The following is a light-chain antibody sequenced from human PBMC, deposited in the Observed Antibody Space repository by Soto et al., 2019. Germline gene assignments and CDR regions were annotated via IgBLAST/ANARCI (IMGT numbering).Light chain of an antibody. CDR2: TDN. CDR3: AAWDDTLSGYV. J-gene: IGLJ1*01. Sequence: QSVLTQPPSASGTPGQRVTISCSGSSSNIGSDYVFWYQHLPGMAPQLLIYTDNQRPSAVPARFSGSKSGTSASLAISGPRSEDESDYYCAAWDDTLSGYVFGTGTKVTVL. CDR1: SSNIGSDY. V-gene: IGLV1-47*02.